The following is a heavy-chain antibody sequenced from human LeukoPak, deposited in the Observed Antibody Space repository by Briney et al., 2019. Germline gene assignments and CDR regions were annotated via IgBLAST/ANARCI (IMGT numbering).Heavy chain of an antibody. V-gene: IGHV4-4*07. Sequence: SETLSLTCTVSGDSISAYYWSWIRQPAGKGLEWIGRVYTSGSTNYNPSLKSRVTMSVDTSKNQFSLKLTSVTAADTAVYYCARDRRDGYNCFDYWGQGTLVTVSS. CDR3: ARDRRDGYNCFDY. D-gene: IGHD5-24*01. CDR2: VYTSGST. CDR1: GDSISAYY. J-gene: IGHJ4*02.